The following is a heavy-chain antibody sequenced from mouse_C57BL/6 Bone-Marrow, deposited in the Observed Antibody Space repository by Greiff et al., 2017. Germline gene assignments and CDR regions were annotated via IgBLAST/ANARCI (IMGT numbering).Heavy chain of an antibody. V-gene: IGHV1-80*01. CDR1: GYAFSSYW. CDR2: IYPGDGDT. J-gene: IGHJ1*03. Sequence: QVQLQQSGAELVKPGASVKISCKASGYAFSSYWMNWVKQRPGKGLEWIGQIYPGDGDTNYNGKFKGKATLTADKSSSTAYMQLSSLTSEDSAVYCCARRYYGSYWYFEVWGTGTTVTVSS. D-gene: IGHD1-1*01. CDR3: ARRYYGSYWYFEV.